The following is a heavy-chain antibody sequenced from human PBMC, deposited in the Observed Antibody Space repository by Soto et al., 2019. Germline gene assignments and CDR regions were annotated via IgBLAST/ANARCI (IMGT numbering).Heavy chain of an antibody. D-gene: IGHD2-2*01. V-gene: IGHV3-23*01. CDR3: AKDRDYPRDQFHY. CDR1: GFTFTYYA. CDR2: ISANGQGI. Sequence: GGSLRLSCXASGFTFTYYAFSWVCQAPGKGLEWVSAISANGQGIYYADSVRGRFTISRDNSKNTVFLHMDSLRAEDTAVYYCAKDRDYPRDQFHYWGQGTLVTVSS. J-gene: IGHJ4*02.